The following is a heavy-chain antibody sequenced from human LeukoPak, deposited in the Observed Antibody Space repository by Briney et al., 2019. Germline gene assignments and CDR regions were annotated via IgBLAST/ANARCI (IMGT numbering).Heavy chain of an antibody. J-gene: IGHJ4*02. CDR1: GFTFSDSW. Sequence: GGSLRLSCGTSGFTFSDSWMSWFRQAPGQGREGGASIKDAGSDKYYLDSVRGRFTISRDNAEDSLYLQLDDLRAEDTAVFYCARHLLRGQNFDYWGQGTLVTVSS. V-gene: IGHV3-7*01. CDR2: IKDAGSDK. CDR3: ARHLLRGQNFDY.